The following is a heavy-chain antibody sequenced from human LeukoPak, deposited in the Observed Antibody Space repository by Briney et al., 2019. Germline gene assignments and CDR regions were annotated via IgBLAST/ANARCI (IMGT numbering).Heavy chain of an antibody. D-gene: IGHD6-25*01. CDR2: ISSDGSVT. J-gene: IGHJ6*03. CDR3: ARDGSGFYYYYYMDV. CDR1: GFTFSTYW. Sequence: PGGSLRLSCAASGFTFSTYWMHWVRQAPGKGLVWVSRISSDGSVTTHADSVKGRFTISRDNAKNTLYLQMSSLSAEDTAVYYCARDGSGFYYYYYMDVWGRGTAVTVSS. V-gene: IGHV3-74*01.